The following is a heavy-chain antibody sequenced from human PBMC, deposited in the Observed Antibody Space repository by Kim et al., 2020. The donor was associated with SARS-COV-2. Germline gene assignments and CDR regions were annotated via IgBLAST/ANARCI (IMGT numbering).Heavy chain of an antibody. Sequence: ASVKVSCKASGYTFTSYGISWVRQAPGQGLEWMGWIRVYNGNTNYVQTLQGRVTMTTDTSTSTAYMELRSLRSDDTAVYYCARVKLVLAAGFYMDVWGKGTTVTVSS. CDR3: ARVKLVLAAGFYMDV. CDR2: IRVYNGNT. V-gene: IGHV1-18*01. D-gene: IGHD3-3*02. CDR1: GYTFTSYG. J-gene: IGHJ6*03.